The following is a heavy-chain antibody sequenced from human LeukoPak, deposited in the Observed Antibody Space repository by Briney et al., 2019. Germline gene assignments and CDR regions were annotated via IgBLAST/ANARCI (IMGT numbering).Heavy chain of an antibody. V-gene: IGHV3-23*01. CDR3: AELGITMIGGV. D-gene: IGHD3-10*02. J-gene: IGHJ6*04. CDR1: GFTFNNYA. Sequence: GGSLRLSCAASGFTFNNYAMNWVRQAPGKGLEWVSAVSGSGGSTYYADSVRGRFTISRDNAKNSLYLQMNSLRAEDTAVYYCAELGITMIGGVWGKGTTVTISS. CDR2: VSGSGGST.